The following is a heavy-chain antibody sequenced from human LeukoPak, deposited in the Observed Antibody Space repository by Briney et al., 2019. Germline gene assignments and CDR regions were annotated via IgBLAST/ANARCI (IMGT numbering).Heavy chain of an antibody. J-gene: IGHJ5*02. D-gene: IGHD2-21*02. CDR3: ARVRRFYCGGDCYHGWFDP. V-gene: IGHV1-69*05. Sequence: VASVKVSCKASGGTFSSYAISWVRQAPGQGLEWMGGIIPIFGTANYAQKFQGRVTITTDESTSTAYMELSSPRSEDTAVYYCARVRRFYCGGDCYHGWFDPWGQGTLVTVSS. CDR1: GGTFSSYA. CDR2: IIPIFGTA.